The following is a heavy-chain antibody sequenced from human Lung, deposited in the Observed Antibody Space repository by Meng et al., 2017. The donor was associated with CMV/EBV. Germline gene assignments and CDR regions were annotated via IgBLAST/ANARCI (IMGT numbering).Heavy chain of an antibody. D-gene: IGHD3-22*01. J-gene: IGHJ5*02. Sequence: STYTFTGYYMHWVRQAPGQGLVWMGWINPNSGDTNYAQKFQGRVIMTRDTSISTAYMELSRLTSDDTAVYYCAREGRRSGYDNWFDPWGQGTLVTVSS. V-gene: IGHV1-2*02. CDR1: TYTFTGYY. CDR3: AREGRRSGYDNWFDP. CDR2: INPNSGDT.